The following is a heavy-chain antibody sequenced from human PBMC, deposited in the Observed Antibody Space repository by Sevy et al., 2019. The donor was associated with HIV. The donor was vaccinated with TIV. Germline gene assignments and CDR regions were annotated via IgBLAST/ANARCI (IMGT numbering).Heavy chain of an antibody. Sequence: GGSLRLSCAASGFTFTLYAIHWVRQAPGKGLEWVALISYSGTNKYYADSVKGRFTISRDDSKNTLYLQMNSLRAEDTAVYYCARDNRITAAGMDYWGQGTLVTVSS. V-gene: IGHV3-30*14. CDR1: GFTFTLYA. CDR3: ARDNRITAAGMDY. D-gene: IGHD6-13*01. J-gene: IGHJ4*02. CDR2: ISYSGTNK.